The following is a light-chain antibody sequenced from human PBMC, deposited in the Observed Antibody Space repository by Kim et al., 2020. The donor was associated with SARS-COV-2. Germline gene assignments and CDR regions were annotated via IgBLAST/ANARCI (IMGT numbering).Light chain of an antibody. V-gene: IGLV2-18*02. CDR2: EVS. CDR1: SSDVGTYNR. CDR3: SSYTSSSTFV. J-gene: IGLJ3*02. Sequence: QSALTQPPSVSGSPGQSVTISCTGTSSDVGTYNRVTWYQQPPGTAPKLIIFEVSRRPSSVPNRFSGSKSGNTASLTISGLQAEDEADYYCSSYTSSSTFVFGGGTQLTVL.